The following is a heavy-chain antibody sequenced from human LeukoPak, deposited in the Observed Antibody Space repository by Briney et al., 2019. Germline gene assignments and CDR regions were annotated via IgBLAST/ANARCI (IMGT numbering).Heavy chain of an antibody. CDR1: GGSFSGYY. J-gene: IGHJ3*02. CDR2: IYYSGST. V-gene: IGHV4-30-4*01. CDR3: ARGSSKYPIVVVITTYAFDI. Sequence: SETLSLTCAVYGGSFSGYYWSWIRQPPGKGLEWIGYIYYSGSTYYNPSLKSRVTISVDTSKNQFSLKLSSVTAADTAVYYCARGSSKYPIVVVITTYAFDIWGQGTMVTVSS. D-gene: IGHD3-22*01.